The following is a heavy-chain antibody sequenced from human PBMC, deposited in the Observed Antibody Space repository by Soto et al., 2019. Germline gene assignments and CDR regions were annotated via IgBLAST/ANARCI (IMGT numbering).Heavy chain of an antibody. J-gene: IGHJ4*02. CDR1: GYTLNTNY. Sequence: QAQLVQSGAEVKKPGASVKISCKASGYTLNTNYLVWVRQAPGHGLAWMGIINTSGGSTDYAQKFQGRLTTTTDTSTNTVYWELSSLRSEDTAVYYCASLEITGYWGQGTQVAASS. CDR2: INTSGGST. D-gene: IGHD3-16*01. V-gene: IGHV1-46*02. CDR3: ASLEITGY.